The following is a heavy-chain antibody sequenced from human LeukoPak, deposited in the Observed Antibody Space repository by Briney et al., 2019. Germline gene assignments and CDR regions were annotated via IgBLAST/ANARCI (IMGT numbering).Heavy chain of an antibody. CDR1: GGTFSSYA. CDR2: IIPILGIA. V-gene: IGHV1-69*04. CDR3: AREYCGGDCYSAY. Sequence: SVKVSCKASGGTFSSYAISWVRQAPGQGLEWMGRIIPILGIANYAQKFQGRVTITADKSTSTAYMELSSLRSEDTAVYYCAREYCGGDCYSAYWGQGTLVTVSS. D-gene: IGHD2-21*02. J-gene: IGHJ4*02.